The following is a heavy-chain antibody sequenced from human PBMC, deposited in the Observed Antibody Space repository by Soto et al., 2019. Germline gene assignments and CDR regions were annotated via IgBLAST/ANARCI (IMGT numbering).Heavy chain of an antibody. V-gene: IGHV3-30-3*01. CDR2: ISYDGSNK. CDR3: ARDGVLWFGELLWTTGLFYFDY. Sequence: PGGSLRLSCAASGFTFSSYAMHWVRQAPGKGLEWVAVISYDGSNKYYADSVKGRFTISRDNSKNTLYLQMNSLRAEDTAVYYCARDGVLWFGELLWTTGLFYFDYWGQGTLVTVSS. D-gene: IGHD3-10*01. CDR1: GFTFSSYA. J-gene: IGHJ4*02.